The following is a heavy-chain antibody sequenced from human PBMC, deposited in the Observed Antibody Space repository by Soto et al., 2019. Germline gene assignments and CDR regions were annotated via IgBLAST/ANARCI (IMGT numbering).Heavy chain of an antibody. J-gene: IGHJ4*02. Sequence: ASVKVSCKASGYTFTSYYMHWVRQAPGQGLEWMGIINPSGGSTSYAQKFQGRVTMTRDTSTSTVYLELSSLRSEDTAVYYCARSGSAYDFWSGYPDYFDYWGQGTLVTVSS. V-gene: IGHV1-46*03. CDR2: INPSGGST. CDR1: GYTFTSYY. CDR3: ARSGSAYDFWSGYPDYFDY. D-gene: IGHD3-3*01.